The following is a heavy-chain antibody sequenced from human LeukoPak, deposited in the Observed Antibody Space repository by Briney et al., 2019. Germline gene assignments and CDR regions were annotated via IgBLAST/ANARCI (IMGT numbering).Heavy chain of an antibody. J-gene: IGHJ4*02. CDR3: ARGQGGNYYLNYFDY. D-gene: IGHD1-26*01. V-gene: IGHV4-59*01. CDR2: FYYSGST. Sequence: SETLSLTCTVTGGSFSTYYWSWIRQPPGKGLEWIGHFYYSGSTNYNPSLKSRVTISVDTCRNQFSLKLTSVTAADTAVYYCARGQGGNYYLNYFDYWGQGALVTVSS. CDR1: GGSFSTYY.